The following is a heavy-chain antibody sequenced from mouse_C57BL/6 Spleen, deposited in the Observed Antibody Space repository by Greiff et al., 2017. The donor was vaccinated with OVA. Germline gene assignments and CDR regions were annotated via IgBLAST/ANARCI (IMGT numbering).Heavy chain of an antibody. V-gene: IGHV2-2*01. D-gene: IGHD4-1*01. CDR3: ARRNWDWYFDV. CDR2: IWSGGST. J-gene: IGHJ1*03. Sequence: QVQLKQSGAGLVQPSQSLSITCTVSGFSLTSYGVHWVRQSPGKGLEWLGVIWSGGSTDYNAAFISRLSISKDNSKSQVFFKMNSLQADDTAIYYCARRNWDWYFDVWGTGTTVTVSS. CDR1: GFSLTSYG.